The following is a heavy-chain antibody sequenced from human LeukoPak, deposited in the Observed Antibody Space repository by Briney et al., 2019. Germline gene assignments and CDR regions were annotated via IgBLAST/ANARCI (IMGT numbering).Heavy chain of an antibody. V-gene: IGHV3-23*01. Sequence: GGSLRLSCAASAFTFSNVWMSWVRQAPGKGLEWVSAISGGGHYIYYADSVKGRFTISRDNSKNTLFLQMDSLRAEDTAVYYCAKRVAEQSSSWYIDMWGQGTVVTVSS. D-gene: IGHD1-1*01. CDR1: AFTFSNVW. CDR3: AKRVAEQSSSWYIDM. CDR2: ISGGGHYI. J-gene: IGHJ3*02.